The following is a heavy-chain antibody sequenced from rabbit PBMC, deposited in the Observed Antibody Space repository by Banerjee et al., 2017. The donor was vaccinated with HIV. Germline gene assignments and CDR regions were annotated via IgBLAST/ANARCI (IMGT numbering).Heavy chain of an antibody. Sequence: QEQLVESGGGLVTLGGSLKLSCKASGIDFSSYGISWVRQAPGKGLEWIACIHTDSSGTTRYANWAKGRFIISKTSSTTVTLQMTSLTAADTATYFCAKTAGYTDRGDFYFKLWGPGTLVTVS. CDR3: AKTAGYTDRGDFYFKL. V-gene: IGHV1S45*01. D-gene: IGHD7-1*01. J-gene: IGHJ4*01. CDR2: IHTDSSGTT. CDR1: GIDFSSYG.